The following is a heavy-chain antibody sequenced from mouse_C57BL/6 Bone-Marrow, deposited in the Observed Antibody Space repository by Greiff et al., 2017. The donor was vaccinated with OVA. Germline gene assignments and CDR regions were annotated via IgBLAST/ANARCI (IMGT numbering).Heavy chain of an antibody. CDR3: ARSGRLRDYFDY. D-gene: IGHD2-2*01. V-gene: IGHV1-76*01. J-gene: IGHJ2*01. CDR2: IYPGSGNI. CDR1: GYTFTDYY. Sequence: QVTLKVSGAELVRPGASVKLSCKASGYTFTDYYISWVKQRPGQGLEWIARIYPGSGNIYYNEKFKGKATLTAEKSSRTAYMQLRSLTSYYSAVYFCARSGRLRDYFDYWGQGTTLTVSS.